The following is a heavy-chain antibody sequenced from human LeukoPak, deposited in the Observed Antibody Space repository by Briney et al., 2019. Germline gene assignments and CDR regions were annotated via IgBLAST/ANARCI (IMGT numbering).Heavy chain of an antibody. J-gene: IGHJ2*01. CDR3: ASEGSEMATAYWYFDL. V-gene: IGHV4-59*01. D-gene: IGHD5-24*01. CDR2: IYYSGST. CDR1: GGSISSYY. Sequence: PSETLSLTCTVSGGSISSYYWSWIRQPPGKGLEWIGYIYYSGSTNYNPSLKSRVTISVDTSKNQFSLKLSSVTAADTAVYYCASEGSEMATAYWYFDLWGRGTLVTVSS.